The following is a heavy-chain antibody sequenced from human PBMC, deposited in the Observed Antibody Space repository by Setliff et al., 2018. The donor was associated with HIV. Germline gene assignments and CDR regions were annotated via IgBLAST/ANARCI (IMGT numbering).Heavy chain of an antibody. D-gene: IGHD6-13*01. CDR1: GGSIDPNNYY. J-gene: IGHJ4*02. CDR2: IPHSGGT. CDR3: ARHGVIAAAGSNPDYFDY. V-gene: IGHV4-39*01. Sequence: SETLSLTCSVSGGSIDPNNYYWTWIRQPPGKGLEWLAPIPHSGGTYYNPDPSLTGRVTLSVDTPKNQCTLKRTSVTAAETAVYYCARHGVIAAAGSNPDYFDYWGQGTLVTVSS.